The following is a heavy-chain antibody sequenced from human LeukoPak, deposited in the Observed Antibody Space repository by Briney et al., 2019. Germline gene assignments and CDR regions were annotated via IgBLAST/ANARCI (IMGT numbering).Heavy chain of an antibody. CDR2: INPSGGST. V-gene: IGHV1-46*01. D-gene: IGHD3-3*01. CDR1: GYTFTSYY. J-gene: IGHJ5*02. Sequence: ASVKVSCKASGYTFTSYYMHWVRQAPGQGLEWMGIINPSGGSTSYAQKFQGRVTMTRDTSTSTVYMELSSLRSEDTAVYYCARLGPYYDFWSGSKNNWFDPWGQGTLVTVSS. CDR3: ARLGPYYDFWSGSKNNWFDP.